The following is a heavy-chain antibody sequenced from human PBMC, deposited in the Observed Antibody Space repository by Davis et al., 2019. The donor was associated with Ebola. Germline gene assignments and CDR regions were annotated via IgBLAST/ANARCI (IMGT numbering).Heavy chain of an antibody. CDR2: TYYTYKWHN. CDR1: GDSVSGNSGA. V-gene: IGHV6-1*01. Sequence: PSESLSLTCAISGDSVSGNSGAWNWIRHSPSRGLEWLGSTYYTYKWHNAYGESVKSQITINPDTSKNQFSLQLNSVTPEDTAVYFCVRGWGRTGMGVWGQGTTVTVSS. J-gene: IGHJ6*02. CDR3: VRGWGRTGMGV. D-gene: IGHD1-26*01.